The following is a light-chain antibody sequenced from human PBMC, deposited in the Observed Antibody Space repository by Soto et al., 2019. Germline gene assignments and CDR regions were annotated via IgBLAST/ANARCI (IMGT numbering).Light chain of an antibody. V-gene: IGKV3D-15*01. Sequence: EIVMTQSPATLSVSPGERATLSCSASQSVSGNLAWYQQKPGQAPRLLIYGASTRATGIPARFSGSGSGTEFTLTISSLQSEDFAVYYCQQYNNWPPTVGQGTNVEIK. CDR3: QQYNNWPPT. CDR2: GAS. CDR1: QSVSGN. J-gene: IGKJ1*01.